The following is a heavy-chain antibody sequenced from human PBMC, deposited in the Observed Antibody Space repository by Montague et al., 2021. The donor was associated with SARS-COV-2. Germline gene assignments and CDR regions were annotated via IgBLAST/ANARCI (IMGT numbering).Heavy chain of an antibody. D-gene: IGHD3-10*01. Sequence: NEYAESVKGRITINTDTPKNQFSLHLTSVTPEATAVYYCARHSYRTFDLWGQGTLVTVS. CDR2: N. J-gene: IGHJ4*02. CDR3: ARHSYRTFDL. V-gene: IGHV6-1*01.